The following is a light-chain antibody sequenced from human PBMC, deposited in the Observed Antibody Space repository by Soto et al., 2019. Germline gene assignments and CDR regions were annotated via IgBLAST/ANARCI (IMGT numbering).Light chain of an antibody. V-gene: IGLV2-14*01. CDR3: SSFTTRNTRI. Sequence: QSALTQPASVSGSPGQSITISCTGTSSDVGGYNSVSWYQQHTGKAPKLMIYDVSNRPSGVSNRFSGSKSGNTASLAISGLQAEDEADYYCSSFTTRNTRIFGGGTTLTVL. CDR1: SSDVGGYNS. J-gene: IGLJ2*01. CDR2: DVS.